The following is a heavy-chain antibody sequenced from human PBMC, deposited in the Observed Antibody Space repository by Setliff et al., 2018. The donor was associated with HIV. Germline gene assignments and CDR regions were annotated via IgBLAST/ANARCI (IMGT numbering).Heavy chain of an antibody. Sequence: GGSLRLSCAASGFTFSGYWMTWVRQAPGKGLEWLAHINQDGSEKFYVASVKGRFTISRDNAKNSLFLQMNGLRAEDTAIYYCARGGNDYSFRHFDYWGQGTPVTVSS. V-gene: IGHV3-7*01. CDR1: GFTFSGYW. D-gene: IGHD4-4*01. CDR2: INQDGSEK. J-gene: IGHJ4*02. CDR3: ARGGNDYSFRHFDY.